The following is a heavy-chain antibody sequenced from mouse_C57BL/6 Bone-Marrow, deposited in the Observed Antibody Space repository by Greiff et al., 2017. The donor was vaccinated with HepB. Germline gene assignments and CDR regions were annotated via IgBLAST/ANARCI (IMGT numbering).Heavy chain of an antibody. CDR1: GYTFTSYW. CDR3: ARVGRKYDYDVKVDFDY. D-gene: IGHD2-4*01. V-gene: IGHV1-69*01. J-gene: IGHJ2*01. Sequence: QVQLQQPGAELVMPGASVKLSCKASGYTFTSYWMHWVKQRPGQGLEWIGEIDPSDSYTNYNQKFKGKSTLTVDKSSSTAYMQLSSLTSEDSAVYYCARVGRKYDYDVKVDFDYWGQGTTLTVSS. CDR2: IDPSDSYT.